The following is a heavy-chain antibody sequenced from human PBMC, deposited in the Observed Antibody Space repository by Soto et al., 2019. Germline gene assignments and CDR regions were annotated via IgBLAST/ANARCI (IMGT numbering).Heavy chain of an antibody. D-gene: IGHD3-22*01. CDR2: INAGNGNT. Sequence: QVQLVQSGAEVKKPGASVKVSCKASGYTFTSYAMHWVRQAPGQRLEWMGWINAGNGNTKYSQKFQGRVTITRDTSASTAYMELSSLRSEDTAVYYCAREEDYYDKPGGMDVWGQGTTVTVSS. CDR3: AREEDYYDKPGGMDV. V-gene: IGHV1-3*01. J-gene: IGHJ6*02. CDR1: GYTFTSYA.